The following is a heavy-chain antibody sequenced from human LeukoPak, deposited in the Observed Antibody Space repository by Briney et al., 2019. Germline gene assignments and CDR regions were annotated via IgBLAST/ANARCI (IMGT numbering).Heavy chain of an antibody. V-gene: IGHV3-53*01. CDR1: GFTVSSNY. D-gene: IGHD6-19*01. J-gene: IGHJ4*02. CDR3: ARGTNSGWYFSPFDY. CDR2: IYSGGST. Sequence: GGSLRLSCAASGFTVSSNYMSWDRQAPGKGLEWVSVIYSGGSTYYADSVKGRFTISRDNSKNTLYLQMNSLRAEDTAVYYCARGTNSGWYFSPFDYWGQGTLVTVSS.